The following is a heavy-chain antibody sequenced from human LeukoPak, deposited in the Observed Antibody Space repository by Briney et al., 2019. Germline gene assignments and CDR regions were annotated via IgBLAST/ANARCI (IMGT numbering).Heavy chain of an antibody. CDR3: ARRVSTYGPLDY. Sequence: SETLSLTCTVSGYSISSGYYWGWIRQPSGKGLEWIGSIYHSGNTYYNPSLKSRVTISVDTSKNHFSLKLSSVTAADTAVYYCARRVSTYGPLDYWGQGTLVTVSS. CDR1: GYSISSGYY. D-gene: IGHD3-10*01. CDR2: IYHSGNT. J-gene: IGHJ4*02. V-gene: IGHV4-38-2*02.